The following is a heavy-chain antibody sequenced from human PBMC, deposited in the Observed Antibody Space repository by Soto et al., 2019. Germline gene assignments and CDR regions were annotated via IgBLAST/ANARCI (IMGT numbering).Heavy chain of an antibody. J-gene: IGHJ4*02. V-gene: IGHV4-39*01. CDR2: IYYSGST. Sequence: PSETLSLTCTVSGGSISSSSYYWGWIRQPPGKGLEWIGSIYYSGSTYYNPSLKSRVTISVDTSKNQFSLKLSSVTAADTAVYYCATLVAVAGTNDYWGQGTLVTVSS. CDR3: ATLVAVAGTNDY. D-gene: IGHD6-19*01. CDR1: GGSISSSSYY.